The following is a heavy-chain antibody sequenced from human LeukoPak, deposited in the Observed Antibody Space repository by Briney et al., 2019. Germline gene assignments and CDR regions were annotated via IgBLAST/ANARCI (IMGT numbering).Heavy chain of an antibody. V-gene: IGHV3-21*01. CDR2: ISSSSSYI. Sequence: GGSLRLSCAASGFIFSTYNIDWVRQAPGKGLEWVSSISSSSSYIYYADSVKGRFTISRDNAKNSLYLQMNSLRAEDTAVYYCARDLLEGDFSSGPDYWGQGTLVTVSS. J-gene: IGHJ4*02. D-gene: IGHD6-19*01. CDR3: ARDLLEGDFSSGPDY. CDR1: GFIFSTYN.